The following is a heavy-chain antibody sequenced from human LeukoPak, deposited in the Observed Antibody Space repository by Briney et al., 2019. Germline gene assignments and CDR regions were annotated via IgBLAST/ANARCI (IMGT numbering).Heavy chain of an antibody. CDR3: AKFDRKERHYYGSGMGGYYFDY. Sequence: GGSLRLSCAASGFTFSSYAMSWVRQAPGKGLEWVSAISGSGGSTYYADSVKGRFTISRDNSKNTLYLQMNSLRAEDTAVYYCAKFDRKERHYYGSGMGGYYFDYWGQGTLVTVSS. CDR2: ISGSGGST. V-gene: IGHV3-23*01. D-gene: IGHD3-10*01. CDR1: GFTFSSYA. J-gene: IGHJ4*02.